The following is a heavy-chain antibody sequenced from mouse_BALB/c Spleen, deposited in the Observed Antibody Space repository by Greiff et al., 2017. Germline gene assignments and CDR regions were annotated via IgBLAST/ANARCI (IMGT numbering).Heavy chain of an antibody. V-gene: IGHV5-6-5*01. Sequence: EVMLVESGGGLVKPGGSLKLSCAASGFTFSSYAMSWVRQTPEKRLEWVASISSGGSTYYPESVKGRFTISRDNARNILYLQMSSLRSEDTAMYYCARRGRGFTTVGNFDYWGQGTTLTVSS. J-gene: IGHJ2*01. CDR3: ARRGRGFTTVGNFDY. CDR2: ISSGGST. D-gene: IGHD1-1*01. CDR1: GFTFSSYA.